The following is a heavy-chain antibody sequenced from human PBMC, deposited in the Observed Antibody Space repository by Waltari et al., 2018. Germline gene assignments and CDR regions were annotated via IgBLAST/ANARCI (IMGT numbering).Heavy chain of an antibody. D-gene: IGHD3-22*01. CDR1: GYTFTDYY. V-gene: IGHV1-69-2*01. J-gene: IGHJ3*02. CDR3: ATTRRGLYYYDSSGTGDAFDI. Sequence: EVQLVQSGAEVKKPGATVKISCKVSGYTFTDYYMPWVQQAPGKGLEWMGLVDPEDGETIYAEKFQGRVTITADTSTDTAYMELSSLRSEDTAVYYCATTRRGLYYYDSSGTGDAFDIWGQGTMVTVSS. CDR2: VDPEDGET.